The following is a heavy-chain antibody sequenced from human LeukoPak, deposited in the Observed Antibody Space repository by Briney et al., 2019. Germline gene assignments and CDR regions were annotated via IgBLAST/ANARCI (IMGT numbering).Heavy chain of an antibody. V-gene: IGHV3-23*01. J-gene: IGHJ4*02. CDR1: GFAFSSYA. D-gene: IGHD3-3*01. CDR2: ISGSGGST. CDR3: AKETGTISLYYFDY. Sequence: PGGSLRLSCAASGFAFSSYAMSWVRQAPRKGLEWVSAISGSGGSTYYADSVKGRFTISRDNSKNTPYLQMNSLRAEDTAVYYCAKETGTISLYYFDYWGQGTLVTVSS.